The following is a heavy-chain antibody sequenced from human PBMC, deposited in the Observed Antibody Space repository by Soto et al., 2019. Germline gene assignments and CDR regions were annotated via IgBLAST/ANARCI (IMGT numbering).Heavy chain of an antibody. CDR1: GGSISSGDYY. CDR3: ARDPHYYDSSGPSACF. V-gene: IGHV4-30-4*01. Sequence: QVQLQESGPGLVQPSQTLSLTCTVSGGSISSGDYYWSWIRQPPGKGLEWIGYIYYSGSTYYNPSLKSRVTISGDTSKNQFSLKLSSVTAADTAVYYCARDPHYYDSSGPSACFWGQGTLVTVSS. J-gene: IGHJ4*02. CDR2: IYYSGST. D-gene: IGHD3-22*01.